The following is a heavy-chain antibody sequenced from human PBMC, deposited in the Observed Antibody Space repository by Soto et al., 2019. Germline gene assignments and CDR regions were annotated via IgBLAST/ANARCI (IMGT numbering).Heavy chain of an antibody. J-gene: IGHJ4*02. CDR1: GGSISNGGYY. Sequence: SETLSLTCTVSGGSISNGGYYWSWIRQHPGKGLEWIGYIYHSGSTNYNPSLKSRVTISVDTSKNQFSLKLSSVTAADTAVYYCARGTWAAAFDYWGQGTLVTVSS. D-gene: IGHD6-13*01. CDR3: ARGTWAAAFDY. V-gene: IGHV4-61*08. CDR2: IYHSGST.